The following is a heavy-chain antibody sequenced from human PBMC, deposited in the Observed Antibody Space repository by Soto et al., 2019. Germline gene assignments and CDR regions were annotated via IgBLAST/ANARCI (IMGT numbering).Heavy chain of an antibody. J-gene: IGHJ6*02. D-gene: IGHD2-2*01. V-gene: IGHV3-23*01. CDR2: ISGSGGST. CDR1: GFTFSSYA. Sequence: GGSLRLSCAASGFTFSSYAMSWVRQAPGKGLEWVSAISGSGGSTYYADSVKGRFTISRDNSKNTLYLQMNSLRAEDTAVYYCAKERGYCSSTSCSLDRDGMDVWGQGTTVTVSS. CDR3: AKERGYCSSTSCSLDRDGMDV.